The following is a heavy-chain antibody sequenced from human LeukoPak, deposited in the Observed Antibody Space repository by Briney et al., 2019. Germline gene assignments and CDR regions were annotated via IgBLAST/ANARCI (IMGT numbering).Heavy chain of an antibody. CDR3: ATSHDVKTAPYDL. CDR1: GGSISSYY. J-gene: IGHJ5*02. Sequence: PSETLSLTCTVSGGSISSYYWSWVRQSPGKGLEWIGYIFTSGWTDYNPSLKSRVTMSVDTFKNQLSMELRFLTAADTAVYYCATSHDVKTAPYDLWGQGTLVTVSS. V-gene: IGHV4-4*09. D-gene: IGHD2-21*01. CDR2: IFTSGWT.